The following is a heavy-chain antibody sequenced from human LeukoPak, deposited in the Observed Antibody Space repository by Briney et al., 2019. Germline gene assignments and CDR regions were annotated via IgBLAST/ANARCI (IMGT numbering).Heavy chain of an antibody. V-gene: IGHV3-30-3*01. CDR3: ARGALYDYGDYVGGY. D-gene: IGHD4-17*01. J-gene: IGHJ4*02. Sequence: PGGSLRLSCAASGFTFSSYAMHWVRQAPGKGLEWMAVISYDGINKYYADSVKGRFTISRDNSKNTLYLQMNSLRAEDTAVYYCARGALYDYGDYVGGYWGQGTLVTVSS. CDR1: GFTFSSYA. CDR2: ISYDGINK.